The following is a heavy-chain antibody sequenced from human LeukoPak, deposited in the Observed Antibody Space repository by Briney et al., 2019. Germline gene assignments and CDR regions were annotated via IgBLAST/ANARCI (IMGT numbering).Heavy chain of an antibody. CDR1: GGSVSTTSYF. V-gene: IGHV4-39*01. J-gene: IGHJ3*02. CDR2: IYHNGIT. CDR3: ARHGLIRNAFDI. D-gene: IGHD3-22*01. Sequence: AETLSLTCTVSGGSVSTTSYFWAWIRQPPGKGLEWIVNIYHNGITYYNASLKSRRTMSVDPSKNHFSMKLSSVTAADTAVYFCARHGLIRNAFDIWGQGTMVTVSS.